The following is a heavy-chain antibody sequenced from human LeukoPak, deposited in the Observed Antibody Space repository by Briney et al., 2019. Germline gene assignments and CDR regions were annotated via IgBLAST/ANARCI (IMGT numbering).Heavy chain of an antibody. CDR2: SYTSGNT. V-gene: IGHV4-4*07. D-gene: IGHD2-15*01. J-gene: IGHJ4*02. CDR3: AHVSGGSCY. Sequence: PSVTLSLTCTVSGGSISSYYWSGIRQPAAKGLKWIGRSYTSGNTYYNPALKSRVTMSIDTSKKQITLKFSAVTAADTAVYYSAHVSGGSCYWGQGTLVTVSS. CDR1: GGSISSYY.